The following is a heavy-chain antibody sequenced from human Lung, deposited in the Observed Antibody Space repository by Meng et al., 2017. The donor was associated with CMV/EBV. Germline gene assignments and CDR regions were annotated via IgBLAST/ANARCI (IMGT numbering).Heavy chain of an antibody. J-gene: IGHJ4*02. CDR1: GYTFTNYG. CDR3: ARDGPLRFLEWSPYYFDY. Sequence: ASXXVSCKASGYTFTNYGISWVRQAPGQGLEWMGWISGYTGNTNYAQKVQDRVIMTTDTPTSTAYMELRSLRSDDTAVYYCARDGPLRFLEWSPYYFDYWGPGTXVTVSS. CDR2: ISGYTGNT. D-gene: IGHD3-3*01. V-gene: IGHV1-18*01.